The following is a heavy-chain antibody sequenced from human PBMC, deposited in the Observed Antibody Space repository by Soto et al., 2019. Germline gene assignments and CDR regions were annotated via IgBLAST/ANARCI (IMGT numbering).Heavy chain of an antibody. V-gene: IGHV4-59*01. CDR1: GGSISGYS. D-gene: IGHD6-13*01. J-gene: IGHJ3*02. Sequence: SETLSLTCAVSGGSISGYSWSWIRQRPGKGLEWIGNIHYTGSTNYNPSLKSRVTISVDTSKNQFSLKLSSVTAADTAVYYCARVGYSSRKDAFDIWGQGTMVTVSS. CDR3: ARVGYSSRKDAFDI. CDR2: IHYTGST.